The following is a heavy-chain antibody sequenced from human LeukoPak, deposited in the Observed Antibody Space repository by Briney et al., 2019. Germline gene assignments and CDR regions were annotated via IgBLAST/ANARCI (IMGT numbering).Heavy chain of an antibody. Sequence: GASVKVSCKASGYTFTSYYMHWVRQAPGQGLEWMGIINPSGGSTSHAQKFQGRVTMTRGTSTRTVYMELSSLRSEDTAVYYCARDLWGRATGYFDHWGQGTLVTVSS. D-gene: IGHD5-12*01. CDR3: ARDLWGRATGYFDH. CDR1: GYTFTSYY. J-gene: IGHJ4*02. V-gene: IGHV1-46*01. CDR2: INPSGGST.